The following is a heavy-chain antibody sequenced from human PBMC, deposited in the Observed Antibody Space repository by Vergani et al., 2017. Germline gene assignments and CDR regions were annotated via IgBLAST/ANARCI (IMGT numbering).Heavy chain of an antibody. D-gene: IGHD5-18*01. CDR2: ISGRGNSP. V-gene: IGHV3-23*01. CDR3: AKDARYSYDKQYFHQ. Sequence: EVQLLESGGGLVQPGGPLRFPCAALGFGLGTIGSGWFRRAPGRGLVWVSAISGRGNSPSYADSVKGRFTISRDNSKNTLYLQMYSLRAEDTAVYYCAKDARYSYDKQYFHQWGQGTLVTVSS. J-gene: IGHJ1*01. CDR1: GFGLGTIG.